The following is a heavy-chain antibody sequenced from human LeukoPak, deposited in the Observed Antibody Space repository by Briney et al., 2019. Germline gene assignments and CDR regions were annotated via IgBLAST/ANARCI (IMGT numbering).Heavy chain of an antibody. CDR1: GFTFSSYE. J-gene: IGHJ4*02. D-gene: IGHD3-22*01. CDR2: ISSSGSTI. Sequence: GGSLRLSCAASGFTFSSYEMNWVRQAPGKGLEWVSYISSSGSTIYYADSVKGRFTISRDNAKNSLYLQMNSLRAEDTALYYCARDRDWTMIVVELDYWGQGTLVTVSS. CDR3: ARDRDWTMIVVELDY. V-gene: IGHV3-48*03.